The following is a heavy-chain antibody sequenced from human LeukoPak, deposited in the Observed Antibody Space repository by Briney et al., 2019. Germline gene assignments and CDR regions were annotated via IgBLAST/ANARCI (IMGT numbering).Heavy chain of an antibody. Sequence: SVKVSCKASGDTFTGYGISWVRQAPGQGLEWLARIIPVVGTTNYARKFRGRVTVSTDESTSTAFLELSSLTPEDTAVYYCAREGEGIAAAGTLLVYFDYCGQGTLVTVSS. V-gene: IGHV1-69*05. CDR2: IIPVVGTT. CDR1: GDTFTGYG. CDR3: AREGEGIAAAGTLLVYFDY. D-gene: IGHD6-13*01. J-gene: IGHJ4*02.